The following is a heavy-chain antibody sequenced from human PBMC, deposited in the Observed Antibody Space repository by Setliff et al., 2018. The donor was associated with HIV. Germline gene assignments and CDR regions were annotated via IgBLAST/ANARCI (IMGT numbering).Heavy chain of an antibody. V-gene: IGHV3-7*03. Sequence: GGSLRLSCTASGFTFSSYWMTWVRQAPGKGLEWVANIKQDGTETYYVDSVTGRFTISRDDAKNSLYLQMNSLRAEDTAVYYCARCRDGYKTFDYWGQGALVTVSS. CDR3: ARCRDGYKTFDY. CDR1: GFTFSSYW. D-gene: IGHD5-12*01. J-gene: IGHJ4*02. CDR2: IKQDGTET.